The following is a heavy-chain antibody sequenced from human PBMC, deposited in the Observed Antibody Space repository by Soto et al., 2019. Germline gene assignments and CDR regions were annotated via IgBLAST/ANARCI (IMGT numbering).Heavy chain of an antibody. Sequence: PGGSLRLSCVGAGFSFDNYALNWVRQAPGKGLEWVALISGSGGSTYYAGSVKGRFTVSRDNSKNTLYLQMNSLRAEDTAVYYCAKGAPLYDFWSGYYTEGAFDIWGQGTMVTVSS. D-gene: IGHD3-3*01. CDR3: AKGAPLYDFWSGYYTEGAFDI. CDR2: ISGSGGST. CDR1: GFSFDNYA. J-gene: IGHJ3*02. V-gene: IGHV3-23*01.